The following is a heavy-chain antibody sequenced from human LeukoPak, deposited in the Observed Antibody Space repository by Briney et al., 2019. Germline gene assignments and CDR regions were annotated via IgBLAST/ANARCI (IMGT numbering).Heavy chain of an antibody. V-gene: IGHV3-23*01. D-gene: IGHD3-10*01. J-gene: IGHJ6*02. CDR2: IRGSGGRT. CDR3: ARALWFGDLGDYYGMDV. CDR1: GFTFSNYA. Sequence: GGSLRLSCAASGFTFSNYAMNWVRQAPGKGLEWVSAIRGSGGRTYYADSVKGRFTISRDNSKNTLYLQTDSLRAEDTAVYYCARALWFGDLGDYYGMDVWGQGTTVTVSS.